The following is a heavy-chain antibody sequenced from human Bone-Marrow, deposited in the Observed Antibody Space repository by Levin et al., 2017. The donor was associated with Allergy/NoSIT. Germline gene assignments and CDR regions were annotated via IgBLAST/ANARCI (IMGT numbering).Heavy chain of an antibody. CDR1: GYRFTDNY. D-gene: IGHD2-8*01. CDR3: AREMAETAADTFDI. CDR2: INPESDGT. V-gene: IGHV1-2*02. J-gene: IGHJ3*02. Sequence: ASVKVSCKASGYRFTDNYMHWVRQAPGQGLEWMGWINPESDGTKYAQRFQGRVTMTRDLSLSTASMELSRLTSDDTAVYYCAREMAETAADTFDIWGQGTMVIVSS.